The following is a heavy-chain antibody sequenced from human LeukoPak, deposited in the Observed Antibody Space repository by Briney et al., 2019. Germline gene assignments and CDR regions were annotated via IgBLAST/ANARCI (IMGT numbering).Heavy chain of an antibody. CDR2: IIPIFGRA. Sequence: SVKVSCKASGGTFTTFAINWVRQAPGQGLEWMGGIIPIFGRANYAQKFQGRVTITADKATSTSYMELTSLTSEDTAVYYCARGDHPDCSSTSCYGAFWGQGTLVTVSS. V-gene: IGHV1-69*06. J-gene: IGHJ4*02. CDR1: GGTFTTFA. CDR3: ARGDHPDCSSTSCYGAF. D-gene: IGHD2-2*01.